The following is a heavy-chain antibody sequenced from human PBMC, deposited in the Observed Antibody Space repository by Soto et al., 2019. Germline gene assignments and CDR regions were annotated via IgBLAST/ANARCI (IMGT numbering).Heavy chain of an antibody. D-gene: IGHD3-22*01. CDR2: IIPLCGTT. CDR3: ARPRSHYYDRSAERAFDI. J-gene: IGHJ3*02. Sequence: SVKVSCKASGGTFDNCAMSWVRQAPGQGLEWMGGIIPLCGTTNYAQKFQGRVTITADESTSTAYMEPSSLRSEDTAFYYCARPRSHYYDRSAERAFDIWGQGTMVTV. CDR1: GGTFDNCA. V-gene: IGHV1-69*13.